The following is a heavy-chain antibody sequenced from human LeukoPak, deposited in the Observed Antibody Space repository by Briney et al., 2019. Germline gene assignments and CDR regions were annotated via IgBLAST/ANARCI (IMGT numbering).Heavy chain of an antibody. Sequence: PSETLSLTCTVSGGSIRSSYYYWGWIRQPPGKGLEWIGSIYDSGSTYYNPSLKSRVTISVDTSKNQFSLKLNSVTAADTAVYYCAREARTGPPLNYYDSSGYKYNWFDPWGQGTLVTVSS. D-gene: IGHD3-22*01. CDR2: IYDSGST. CDR1: GGSIRSSYYY. CDR3: AREARTGPPLNYYDSSGYKYNWFDP. V-gene: IGHV4-39*02. J-gene: IGHJ5*02.